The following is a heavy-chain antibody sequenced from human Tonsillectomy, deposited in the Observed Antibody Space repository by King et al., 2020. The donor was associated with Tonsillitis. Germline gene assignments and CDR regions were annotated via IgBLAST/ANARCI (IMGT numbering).Heavy chain of an antibody. J-gene: IGHJ4*02. CDR3: AHSNDFWSGYIL. Sequence: TLKESGPTLVKPTQTLTLTCTFSGFSLSTSGVGVGWIRQPPGKALGWLAIIYWNDDKRYSPSLKSRLTITNDTSKNQVVRTMTNMDPVDTATYYCAHSNDFWSGYILWGQGTLVTVSS. V-gene: IGHV2-5*01. CDR1: GFSLSTSGVG. CDR2: IYWNDDK. D-gene: IGHD3-3*01.